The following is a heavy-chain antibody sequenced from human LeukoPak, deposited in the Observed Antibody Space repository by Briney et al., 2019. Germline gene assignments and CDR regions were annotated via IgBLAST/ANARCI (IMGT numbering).Heavy chain of an antibody. CDR3: ARHLWGAQRITIFGMVIYYFDY. J-gene: IGHJ4*02. D-gene: IGHD3-3*01. CDR1: GGSISSSNW. CDR2: IYHSGSGST. V-gene: IGHV4-4*02. Sequence: PSETLSLTCAVSGGSISSSNWWSWVRQPPGKGLEWIGEIYHSGSGSTYYSPSLNSRVTISVDTSKNQFSLKLSSVTAADTAVYYCARHLWGAQRITIFGMVIYYFDYWGQGTLVTVSS.